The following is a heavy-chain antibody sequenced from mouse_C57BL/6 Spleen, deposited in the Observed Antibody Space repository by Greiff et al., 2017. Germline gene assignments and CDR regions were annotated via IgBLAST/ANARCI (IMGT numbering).Heavy chain of an antibody. J-gene: IGHJ3*01. CDR3: AREAGYDYDRAWFAY. V-gene: IGHV1-82*01. CDR1: GYAFSSSW. Sequence: QVQLQQSGPELVKPGASVKISCKASGYAFSSSWMNWVKQRPGKGLEWIGRIYPGDGDTNYNGKFKGKATLTADKSSSTAYMQLRSLTSEDSAVYFCAREAGYDYDRAWFAYWGQGTLVTVSA. CDR2: IYPGDGDT. D-gene: IGHD2-4*01.